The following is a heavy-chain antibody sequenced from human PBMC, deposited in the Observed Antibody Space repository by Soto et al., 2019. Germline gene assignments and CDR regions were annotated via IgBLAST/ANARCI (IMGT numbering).Heavy chain of an antibody. Sequence: SVKVSCKTSGDTFTNFGLSWVRQAPGRGLEWMGWIATYNTNRNYAQKFQGRLTLTTDTSTSTAYMELKSLGYDDTAVYYCARVLRGVVNWFDPWGQGTLVTVSS. CDR3: ARVLRGVVNWFDP. CDR2: IATYNTNR. J-gene: IGHJ5*02. D-gene: IGHD3-10*01. CDR1: GDTFTNFG. V-gene: IGHV1-18*01.